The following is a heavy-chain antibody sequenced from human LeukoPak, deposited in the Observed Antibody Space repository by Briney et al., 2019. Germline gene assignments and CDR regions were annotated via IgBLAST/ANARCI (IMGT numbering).Heavy chain of an antibody. V-gene: IGHV3-64*01. J-gene: IGHJ4*02. CDR3: RDSSGYY. CDR2: ISSNGGST. Sequence: SGGSLRLSCAASGFTFSSYAMHWVRQAPGKGLEYVSAISSNGGSTYYANSVKGRFTISRDNSKNTLYLQMGSLRAEDMAVYYCRDSSGYYWGQGTLVTVSS. CDR1: GFTFSSYA. D-gene: IGHD3-22*01.